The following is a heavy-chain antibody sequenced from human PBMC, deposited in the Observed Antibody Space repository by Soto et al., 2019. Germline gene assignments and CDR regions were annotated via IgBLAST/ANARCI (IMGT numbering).Heavy chain of an antibody. Sequence: QVHLVQSGAEVKKPGSSVKVSCKTSGGSFNNYAVSWVRQAPGQGLDWMGGIIPNFDTPNYAQKFQDRGTIIADESMSTVDMELRSLRSNDTAVYYCAVAMVREILIFESSGMHVWGQGTTVIVSS. CDR3: AVAMVREILIFESSGMHV. V-gene: IGHV1-69*01. CDR2: IIPNFDTP. J-gene: IGHJ6*02. D-gene: IGHD3-10*01. CDR1: GGSFNNYA.